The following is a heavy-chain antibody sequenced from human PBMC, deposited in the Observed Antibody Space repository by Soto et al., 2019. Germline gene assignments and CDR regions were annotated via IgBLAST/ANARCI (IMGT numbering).Heavy chain of an antibody. V-gene: IGHV4-30-4*08. J-gene: IGHJ5*02. Sequence: SETLSLTCTVSGASISSGNHYWSWIRQPPGKGLEWIGSIFYSGNTHYNPALRSRLTISVDTSKNQFSLKLSSVTAADTAVYYCARGINYYDSSGDSWFDPWGQGTLVTVSS. D-gene: IGHD3-22*01. CDR3: ARGINYYDSSGDSWFDP. CDR1: GASISSGNHY. CDR2: IFYSGNT.